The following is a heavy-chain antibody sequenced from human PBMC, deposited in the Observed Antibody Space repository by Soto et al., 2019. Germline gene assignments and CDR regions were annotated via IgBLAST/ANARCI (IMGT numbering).Heavy chain of an antibody. CDR1: GGSISSYY. J-gene: IGHJ6*03. D-gene: IGHD6-19*01. CDR3: ARDRIAVAGTSLESYYYYYMDV. V-gene: IGHV4-59*01. Sequence: PSETLSLTCTVSGGSISSYYWSWIRQPPGKGLEWIGYIYYSGSTNYNPSLKSRVTISVDTSKNQFSLKLSSVTAADTAVYYCARDRIAVAGTSLESYYYYYMDVWGKGITVTVSS. CDR2: IYYSGST.